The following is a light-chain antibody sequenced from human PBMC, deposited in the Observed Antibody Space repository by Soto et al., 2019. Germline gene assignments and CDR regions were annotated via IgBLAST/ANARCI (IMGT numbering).Light chain of an antibody. V-gene: IGLV2-14*01. CDR3: SSYTSSSTPVV. CDR2: DVS. CDR1: SSDVGGYNY. J-gene: IGLJ2*01. Sequence: QSVLTQPASVSGSPGQSITISCTGTSSDVGGYNYVFWYQQHPGKAPKLMVFDVSNRPSGASNRFSGSKSGNTASLTISGLQAEDEADYFCSSYTSSSTPVVFGGGTKLTVL.